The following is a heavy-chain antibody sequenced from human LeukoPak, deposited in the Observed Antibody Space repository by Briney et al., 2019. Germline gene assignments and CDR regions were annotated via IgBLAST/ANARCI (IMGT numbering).Heavy chain of an antibody. CDR1: GFTFSSYG. V-gene: IGHV3-23*01. J-gene: IGHJ4*02. CDR2: ISGSGGST. CDR3: AKDGHIVLWFGELSYPYYFDY. D-gene: IGHD3-10*01. Sequence: GGSLRLSCAASGFTFSSYGMSWVRQAPGKGLEWVSAISGSGGSTYYADSVKGRFTISRDNSKNTLYLQMNSLRAEDTAVYYCAKDGHIVLWFGELSYPYYFDYWGQGTLVTVSS.